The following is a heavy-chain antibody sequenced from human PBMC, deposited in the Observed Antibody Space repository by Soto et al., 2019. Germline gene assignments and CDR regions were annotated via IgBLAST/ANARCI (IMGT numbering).Heavy chain of an antibody. CDR2: IWYDGNNK. CDR3: ARDRSGYDQTPDY. Sequence: QVHLVESGGGVVQPGRSLRLSCAASGFTFSNSGMHWVRQAPGKGLEWVAVIWYDGNNKYYADSVKGRFTISRDNSKNTLYLQMSSLRDEDTAVYYCARDRSGYDQTPDYWGQGTLVTVSS. D-gene: IGHD3-3*01. CDR1: GFTFSNSG. J-gene: IGHJ4*02. V-gene: IGHV3-33*01.